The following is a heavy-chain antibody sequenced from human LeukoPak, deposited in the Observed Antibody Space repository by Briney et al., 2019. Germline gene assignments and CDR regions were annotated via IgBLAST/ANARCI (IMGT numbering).Heavy chain of an antibody. CDR3: AREDFCSSGTCFDP. CDR1: GYTFTGYY. Sequence: ASVKVSCKASGYTFTGYYIRWVRQAPGQGLEWMGWINPKSGGANYAQKFQGRVTMTRDTSISTAYMELSRLRSVDTAVYYCAREDFCSSGTCFDPWGQGTLVT. V-gene: IGHV1-2*02. J-gene: IGHJ5*02. CDR2: INPKSGGA. D-gene: IGHD6-13*01.